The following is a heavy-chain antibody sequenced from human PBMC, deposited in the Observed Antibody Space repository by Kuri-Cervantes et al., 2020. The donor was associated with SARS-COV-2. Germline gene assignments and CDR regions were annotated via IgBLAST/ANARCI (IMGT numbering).Heavy chain of an antibody. J-gene: IGHJ3*02. CDR1: GFTFSSHA. D-gene: IGHD3-3*01. Sequence: GESLKISCAASGFTFSSHAMHWVRQAPGKGLEWAAIISYAGSDLYADAVKGRFTISRDNSKNTVYLQMNSLRAEDTAVYYCARDGLPTIFGVVTNDAFDIWGQGTMVTVSS. CDR3: ARDGLPTIFGVVTNDAFDI. CDR2: ISYAGSDL. V-gene: IGHV3-30*04.